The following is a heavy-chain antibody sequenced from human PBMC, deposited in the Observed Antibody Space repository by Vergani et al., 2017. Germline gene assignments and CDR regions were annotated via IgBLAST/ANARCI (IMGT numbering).Heavy chain of an antibody. CDR2: IHYSENT. J-gene: IGHJ5*02. CDR1: FDSIRNLY. D-gene: IGHD6-19*01. V-gene: IGHV4-59*11. Sequence: QVPLQESGPGLVKSSETLSLTCSGSFDSIRNLYCNWIRQPPGKGLEWIGSIHYSENTNYNPSLKTRVTISVDTSKNQFSLTLTSVTAADTAVYYCASDTHSGQRADRWGQGILVTVTS. CDR3: ASDTHSGQRADR.